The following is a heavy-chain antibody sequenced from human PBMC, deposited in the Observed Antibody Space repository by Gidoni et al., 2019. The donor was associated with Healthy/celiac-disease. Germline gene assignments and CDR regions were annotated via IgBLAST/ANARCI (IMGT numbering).Heavy chain of an antibody. D-gene: IGHD3-22*01. J-gene: IGHJ4*02. CDR1: GGSISRGGYY. CDR2: IYYSGST. V-gene: IGHV4-31*03. Sequence: QVQLQESGPGLVQPSQTLSLTCTVSGGSISRGGYYWSWIRQHPGKGLEWIGYIYYSGSTYYNPSLKSRVTISVDTSKNQFSLKLSSVTAADTAVYYCARGGGNYYDSSGYYYGGDYFDYWGQGTLVTVSA. CDR3: ARGGGNYYDSSGYYYGGDYFDY.